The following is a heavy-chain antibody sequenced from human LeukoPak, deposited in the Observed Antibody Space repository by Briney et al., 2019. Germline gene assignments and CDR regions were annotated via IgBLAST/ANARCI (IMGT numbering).Heavy chain of an antibody. CDR2: INPNSGGT. D-gene: IGHD6-13*01. Sequence: ASVKVSCKASGGTFSSYAISWVRQAPGQGLEWMGWINPNSGGTNYAQKFQGRVTMTRDTSISTAYMELSRLRSDDTAVYYCARSSRSSSWSYYYYYMDVWGKGTTVTVSS. CDR1: GGTFSSYA. V-gene: IGHV1-2*02. CDR3: ARSSRSSSWSYYYYYMDV. J-gene: IGHJ6*03.